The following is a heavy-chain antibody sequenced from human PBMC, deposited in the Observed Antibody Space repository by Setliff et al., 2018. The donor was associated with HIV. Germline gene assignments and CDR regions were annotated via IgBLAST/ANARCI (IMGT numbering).Heavy chain of an antibody. V-gene: IGHV4-59*01. D-gene: IGHD7-27*01. CDR1: GGSISSYY. J-gene: IGHJ4*02. Sequence: PSETLSLTCTVSGGSISSYYWSWIRQPPGKGLEWIGYIYYSGSTNYNPSLKSRVTISVDTSKNQLSLKLSSVTAADTAVYYCARQVGNKVLFDSWGQGTLVTVSS. CDR3: ARQVGNKVLFDS. CDR2: IYYSGST.